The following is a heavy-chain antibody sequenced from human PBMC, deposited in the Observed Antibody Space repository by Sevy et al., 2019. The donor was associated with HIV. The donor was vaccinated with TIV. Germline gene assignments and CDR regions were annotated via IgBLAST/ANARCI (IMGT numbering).Heavy chain of an antibody. D-gene: IGHD6-13*01. CDR2: ISYDGGSK. J-gene: IGHJ4*02. Sequence: GGSLRLSCAASGFTFNTYAMHWVRQAPGEGLEWVAVISYDGGSKYYADSVKGRFTISRDNSKNTLYLQMISLRPEDSAIYYCARGRAIAAAGTLDYWGQGTLVTVSS. CDR1: GFTFNTYA. V-gene: IGHV3-30-3*01. CDR3: ARGRAIAAAGTLDY.